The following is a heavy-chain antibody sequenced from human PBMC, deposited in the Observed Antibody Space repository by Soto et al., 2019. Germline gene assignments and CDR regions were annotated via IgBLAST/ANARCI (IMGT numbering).Heavy chain of an antibody. CDR1: SGSISISNW. CDR3: ARQNTIFGVAFDY. D-gene: IGHD3-3*01. V-gene: IGHV4-4*02. Sequence: PSETLSLTCAVSSGSISISNWCGWVSQHPGKGLEWIGSIYHSGSTNYNPSLKSRVTISVDTSKNQFSLKLSSVTAADTAVYYCARQNTIFGVAFDYWGQGTLVTVSS. J-gene: IGHJ4*02. CDR2: IYHSGST.